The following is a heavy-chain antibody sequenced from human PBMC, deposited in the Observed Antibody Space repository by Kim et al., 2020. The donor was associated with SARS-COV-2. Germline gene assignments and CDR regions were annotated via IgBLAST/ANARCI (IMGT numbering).Heavy chain of an antibody. J-gene: IGHJ4*02. Sequence: QKFQGRVTVTADESTSTAYMELSSLRSEDTAVYYCASGKGGSSGYYLFDYWGQGTLVTVSS. V-gene: IGHV1-69*01. CDR3: ASGKGGSSGYYLFDY. D-gene: IGHD3-22*01.